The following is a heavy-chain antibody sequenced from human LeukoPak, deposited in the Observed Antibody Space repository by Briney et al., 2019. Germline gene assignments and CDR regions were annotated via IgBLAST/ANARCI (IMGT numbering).Heavy chain of an antibody. D-gene: IGHD2-2*01. CDR3: AKGLTDVVRYGMDV. Sequence: GGSLRLSCAASGFTFDDYAMHWVRQAPGKGLEWVSGISWNSGSIGYADSVKGRFTISRDNAKNSLYPQMNSLRAEDTALYYCAKGLTDVVRYGMDVWGQGTTVTVSS. CDR2: ISWNSGSI. V-gene: IGHV3-9*01. J-gene: IGHJ6*02. CDR1: GFTFDDYA.